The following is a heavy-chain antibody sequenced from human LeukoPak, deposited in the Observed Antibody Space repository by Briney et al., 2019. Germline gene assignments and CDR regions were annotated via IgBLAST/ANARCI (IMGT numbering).Heavy chain of an antibody. Sequence: GASVKVSCKASGYTFTGYYMHWVRQAPGQGLEWMGWINPNSGGTNYAQKFQGRVTMTRDTSISTACMELSRLRSDDTAVYYCARPTYDILTGWQSYYFDYWGQGTLVTVSS. CDR1: GYTFTGYY. CDR3: ARPTYDILTGWQSYYFDY. CDR2: INPNSGGT. V-gene: IGHV1-2*02. D-gene: IGHD3-9*01. J-gene: IGHJ4*02.